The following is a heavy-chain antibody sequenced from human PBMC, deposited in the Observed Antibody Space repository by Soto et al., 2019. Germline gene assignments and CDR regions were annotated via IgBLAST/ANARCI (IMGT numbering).Heavy chain of an antibody. V-gene: IGHV3-23*01. Sequence: PVGSLRLSCAASGFTFSSYAMSWVRPAPGKGLEWVSAISGSGGSTYYADSVKGRFTISRDNSKNTLYLQMDSLRAEDTAVYYCAKPTFRYSYGSPLGYWGQGTLVTVSS. CDR3: AKPTFRYSYGSPLGY. D-gene: IGHD5-18*01. J-gene: IGHJ4*02. CDR1: GFTFSSYA. CDR2: ISGSGGST.